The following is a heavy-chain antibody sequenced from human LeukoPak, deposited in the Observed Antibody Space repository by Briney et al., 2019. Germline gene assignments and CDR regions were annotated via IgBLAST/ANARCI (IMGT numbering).Heavy chain of an antibody. Sequence: GGSLRLSCAASGFIFNDYAMHWVRQPPGKGLEWVSTISWNSGNKLYTDSVKGRFTISRDNAKNSLYLQMNSLRAEDTAVYYCARVGGATGAFDIWGQGTMVTVSS. V-gene: IGHV3-9*01. CDR3: ARVGGATGAFDI. J-gene: IGHJ3*02. CDR1: GFIFNDYA. D-gene: IGHD1-26*01. CDR2: ISWNSGNK.